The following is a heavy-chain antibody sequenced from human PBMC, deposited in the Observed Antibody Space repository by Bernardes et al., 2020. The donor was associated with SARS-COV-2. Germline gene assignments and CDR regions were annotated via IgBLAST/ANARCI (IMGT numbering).Heavy chain of an antibody. V-gene: IGHV3-33*01. CDR1: GFTLRSDA. Sequence: GWSLRLSCAASGFTLRSDAMHWVRQAPGKGLEWVAAIWYDGSKDYYAGSVKGRFTISRDTSKNTLYLQMNSLRAEDTAVYYCARAYSFDTWFFDSWGQGTLVTVSS. CDR3: ARAYSFDTWFFDS. CDR2: IWYDGSKD. D-gene: IGHD4-4*01. J-gene: IGHJ5*01.